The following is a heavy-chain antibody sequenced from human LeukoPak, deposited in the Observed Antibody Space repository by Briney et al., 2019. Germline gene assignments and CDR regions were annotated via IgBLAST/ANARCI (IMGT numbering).Heavy chain of an antibody. CDR3: AREGGPYRPLDY. Sequence: PSGTLSLTCGVSGGSISTTNWWTWVRQPPGEGLEWIGEVHLSGRIHYNPSLESRVTMSVDMSENHISLRLTSVTAADTAVYYCAREGGPYRPLDYSGQGTLVTVSS. CDR1: GGSISTTNW. J-gene: IGHJ4*02. CDR2: VHLSGRI. V-gene: IGHV4-4*02.